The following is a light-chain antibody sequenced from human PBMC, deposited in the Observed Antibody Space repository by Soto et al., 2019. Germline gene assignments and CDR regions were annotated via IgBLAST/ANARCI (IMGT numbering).Light chain of an antibody. CDR3: QVWDSSSDHPSVVV. J-gene: IGLJ2*01. Sequence: SYELTQPPSVSVAPGQTARITCGGNNIGSKSVLWYQQKPGQAPVLVVYDDSDRPSGIPERFSGSNSGNTATLTISRVEAGDEADYYCQVWDSSSDHPSVVVFGGGTKLTVL. CDR1: NIGSKS. CDR2: DDS. V-gene: IGLV3-21*02.